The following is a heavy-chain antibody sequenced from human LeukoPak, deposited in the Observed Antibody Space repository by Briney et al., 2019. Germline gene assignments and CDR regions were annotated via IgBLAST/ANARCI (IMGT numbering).Heavy chain of an antibody. CDR2: ISWNSGSI. CDR3: AKDSSWGNYYGMDV. J-gene: IGHJ6*02. V-gene: IGHV3-9*01. CDR1: GFTFDDYA. D-gene: IGHD3-16*01. Sequence: GGSLRLSCAASGFTFDDYAMHWVRQAPGKGLEWVSGISWNSGSIAHADSVKGRFTISRDNAKNSLYLQMNSLRAEDTALYYCAKDSSWGNYYGMDVWGQGTTVTVSS.